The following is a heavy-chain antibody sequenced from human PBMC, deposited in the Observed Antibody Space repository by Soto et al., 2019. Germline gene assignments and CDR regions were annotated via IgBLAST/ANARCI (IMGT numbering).Heavy chain of an antibody. CDR1: GVSISSHDY. Sequence: TSETLSLTCAVSGVSISSHDYWSWIRQPPGKGLEWIGYIYYSGSTNYNPSLKSRVTISVDTSKNQFSLKLSSVTAADTAVYYCARRYGTTFDYWGQGTLVTVSS. V-gene: IGHV4-59*11. CDR3: ARRYGTTFDY. J-gene: IGHJ4*02. D-gene: IGHD1-7*01. CDR2: IYYSGST.